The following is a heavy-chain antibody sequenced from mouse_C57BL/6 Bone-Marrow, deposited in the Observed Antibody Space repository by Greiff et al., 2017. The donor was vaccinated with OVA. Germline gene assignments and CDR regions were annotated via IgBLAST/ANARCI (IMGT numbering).Heavy chain of an antibody. D-gene: IGHD2-4*01. Sequence: EVQLQQSGPELVKPGASVKISCKASGYTFTDYYMNWVKQSHGKSLEWIGDINPNNGGTSYNQKFKGKATLTVDKSSSTAYMELRSLTSEDSAVYYCASIYYDYDDGGVFDYWGQGTTLTVSS. CDR3: ASIYYDYDDGGVFDY. J-gene: IGHJ2*01. V-gene: IGHV1-26*01. CDR2: INPNNGGT. CDR1: GYTFTDYY.